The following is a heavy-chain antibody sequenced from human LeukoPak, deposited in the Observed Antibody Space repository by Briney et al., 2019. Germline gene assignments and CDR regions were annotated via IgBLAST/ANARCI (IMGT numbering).Heavy chain of an antibody. J-gene: IGHJ6*02. V-gene: IGHV3-74*01. CDR2: INSDGSST. CDR3: ARERSGRYAESYYYGMDV. Sequence: GGSLRLSCAASGFTFSSYWMHWVRQAPGKGLVWVSRINSDGSSTDYADSVKGRFTISRDNAKNTLYLQMNSLRAEDTAVYYCARERSGRYAESYYYGMDVRGQGTTVTVPS. CDR1: GFTFSSYW. D-gene: IGHD1-26*01.